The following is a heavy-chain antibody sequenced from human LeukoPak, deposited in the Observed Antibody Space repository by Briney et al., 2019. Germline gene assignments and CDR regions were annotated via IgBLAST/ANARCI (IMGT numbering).Heavy chain of an antibody. D-gene: IGHD3-10*01. J-gene: IGHJ4*02. CDR3: ARSPVGVRKKHDF. CDR2: MNPTSGHT. Sequence: ASVKVSCKASGYTFTSYDINWARQATGQGLEWMGWMNPTSGHTGYAQKFQGRVTMTRDTSISTAYMELNSLTSEDTAVYYCARSPVGVRKKHDFWGQGTLVIVSS. V-gene: IGHV1-8*01. CDR1: GYTFTSYD.